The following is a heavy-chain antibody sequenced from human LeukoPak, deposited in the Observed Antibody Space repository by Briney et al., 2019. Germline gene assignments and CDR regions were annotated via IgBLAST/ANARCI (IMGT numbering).Heavy chain of an antibody. D-gene: IGHD2-15*01. CDR3: ARRARATGGGDYFDY. V-gene: IGHV4-59*08. CDR2: IYYSGNT. Sequence: NPSETLSLTCTVSGGSISNYYWSWIRQPPGKGLEWIGYIYYSGNTNYNPSLKSRVTISLDTSKNRFSLQLRSVTATDTAVYYCARRARATGGGDYFDYWGQGTLVTVSS. CDR1: GGSISNYY. J-gene: IGHJ4*02.